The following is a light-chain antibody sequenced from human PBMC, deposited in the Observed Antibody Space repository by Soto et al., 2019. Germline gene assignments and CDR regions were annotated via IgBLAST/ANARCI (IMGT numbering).Light chain of an antibody. CDR3: CSYAGSYTFG. V-gene: IGLV2-11*01. J-gene: IGLJ1*01. CDR2: DVS. Sequence: QSALTQPRSVSGSPGQSVTISCTGTSSDVGGYNYVSWYQQHPGKAPKLMIYDVSKRPSGVPDRFSGSKSGNPASLTISGLQAEDEADYYCCSYAGSYTFGFGPGTKGTVL. CDR1: SSDVGGYNY.